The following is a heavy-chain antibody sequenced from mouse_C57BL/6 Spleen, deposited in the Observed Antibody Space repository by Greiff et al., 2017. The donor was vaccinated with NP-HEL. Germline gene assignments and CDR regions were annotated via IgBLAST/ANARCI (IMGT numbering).Heavy chain of an antibody. V-gene: IGHV14-4*01. J-gene: IGHJ2*01. CDR3: TKDLADGNYFDY. CDR1: GFNIKDDY. D-gene: IGHD2-3*01. Sequence: EVQLQESGAELVRPGASVKLSCTASGFNIKDDYMHWVKQRPEQGLEWIGWIDPENGDTEYASKFQGKATITADTSSNTAYLQLSSLTSEDTAVYYCTKDLADGNYFDYWGQGTTLTVSS. CDR2: IDPENGDT.